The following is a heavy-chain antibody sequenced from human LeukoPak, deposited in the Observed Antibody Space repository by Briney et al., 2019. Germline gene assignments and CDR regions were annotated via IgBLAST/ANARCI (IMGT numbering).Heavy chain of an antibody. V-gene: IGHV1-2*02. J-gene: IGHJ5*01. CDR3: ARASGSYWWFDS. Sequence: ASVKVSCKASGYTFNDYYMHWVRQAPGQGLEWMGCVNPNSGDTNYAQKFQGSVTMTRDTSISTVYMELSRLRSDDTAVYYCARASGSYWWFDSWGQGTLVTVSS. CDR1: GYTFNDYY. CDR2: VNPNSGDT. D-gene: IGHD1-26*01.